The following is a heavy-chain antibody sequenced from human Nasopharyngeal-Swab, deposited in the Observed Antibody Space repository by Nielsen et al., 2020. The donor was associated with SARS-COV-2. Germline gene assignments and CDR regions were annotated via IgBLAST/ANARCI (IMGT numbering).Heavy chain of an antibody. Sequence: VRRAPGKGLEWVSSISSSSSYIYYADSVKGRFTISRDNAKNSLYLQMNSLRAEDTAVYYCAREIGDTVTIDYWGQGTLVTVSS. V-gene: IGHV3-21*01. CDR2: ISSSSSYI. D-gene: IGHD4-17*01. CDR3: AREIGDTVTIDY. J-gene: IGHJ4*02.